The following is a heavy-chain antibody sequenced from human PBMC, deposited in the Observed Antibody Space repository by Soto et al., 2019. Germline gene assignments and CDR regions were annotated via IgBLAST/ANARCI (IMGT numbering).Heavy chain of an antibody. CDR2: ISYDGSNK. V-gene: IGHV3-30-3*01. CDR1: GFTFSSYA. J-gene: IGHJ6*02. Sequence: GGSLRLSCAACGFTFSSYAMHWVRQAPGKGLEWVAVISYDGSNKYYADSVKGRFTISRDNSKNTLYLQMNSLRAEDTAVYYCARDRETTVTTEMGYYYYGMDVWGQGTTVTVSS. D-gene: IGHD4-4*01. CDR3: ARDRETTVTTEMGYYYYGMDV.